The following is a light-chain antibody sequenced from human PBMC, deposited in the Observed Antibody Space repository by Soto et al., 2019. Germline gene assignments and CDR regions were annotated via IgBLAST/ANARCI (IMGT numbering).Light chain of an antibody. V-gene: IGKV3-15*01. CDR3: QQYNDWPRT. J-gene: IGKJ1*01. Sequence: EIVMTQSPATLSVSPGDRATLSCRASQSVSSSLAWYQQKPGQAPRLLIYGSSTRATGIPARFSGSGSGTEFTLTISSLQSEDFAVYYCQQYNDWPRTFGHGTKVEFK. CDR2: GSS. CDR1: QSVSSS.